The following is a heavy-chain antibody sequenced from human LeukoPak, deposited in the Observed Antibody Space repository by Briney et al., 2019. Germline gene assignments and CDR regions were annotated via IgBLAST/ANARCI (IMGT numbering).Heavy chain of an antibody. CDR1: GGSISSSSYY. J-gene: IGHJ6*03. CDR2: IYISGSGST. Sequence: PSETLSLTCTVSGGSISSSSYYWGWIRQPPGKGLAWIGRIYISGSGSTNYNPSLKSRVTMSVDTSKNQFSLKLSSVTAADTAVYYCARDKRVAVAGTYIYYYYMDVWGNGTTVTISS. D-gene: IGHD6-19*01. V-gene: IGHV4-39*07. CDR3: ARDKRVAVAGTYIYYYYMDV.